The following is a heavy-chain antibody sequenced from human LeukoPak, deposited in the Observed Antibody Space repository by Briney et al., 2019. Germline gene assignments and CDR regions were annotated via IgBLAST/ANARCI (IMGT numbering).Heavy chain of an antibody. V-gene: IGHV4-59*02. CDR3: ARETYSSSWYGD. Sequence: PSETLSLTCTVSGGSVSYYYWSWIRQPPGKGLEWIAYIYYSGSTNYNPSLRSRVTISVDTSKNQVSLKLSSVTAADTAVYYCARETYSSSWYGDWGQGTLVTVSS. D-gene: IGHD6-13*01. CDR1: GGSVSYYY. CDR2: IYYSGST. J-gene: IGHJ4*02.